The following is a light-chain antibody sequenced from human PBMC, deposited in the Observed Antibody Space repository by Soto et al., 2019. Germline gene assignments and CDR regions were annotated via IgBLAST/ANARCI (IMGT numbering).Light chain of an antibody. CDR3: HQFGISPYT. V-gene: IGKV3-20*01. Sequence: EIVLTQSPGTLSLSPGERATLSCRASQSVSSAYLLWFQQKPGQAPRLLIYGASNRAAGIPDRFGGSGSGTDFTLTISRLEPEDFAVYYCHQFGISPYTFGQGTKLEIK. CDR2: GAS. J-gene: IGKJ2*01. CDR1: QSVSSAY.